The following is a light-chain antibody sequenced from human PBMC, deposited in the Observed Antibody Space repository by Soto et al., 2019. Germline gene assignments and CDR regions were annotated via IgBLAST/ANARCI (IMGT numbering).Light chain of an antibody. CDR1: SRDVGAYNY. CDR3: SSYTSSSIVV. Sequence: ALTQPASVSGSPGQSITISCTGTSRDVGAYNYVSWYQQYPGRAPKLIIYDVSNRPSGDSNRFSGSKSGNMASLTISGLQAEDEADYYCSSYTSSSIVVFGGGTKLTVL. CDR2: DVS. V-gene: IGLV2-14*01. J-gene: IGLJ2*01.